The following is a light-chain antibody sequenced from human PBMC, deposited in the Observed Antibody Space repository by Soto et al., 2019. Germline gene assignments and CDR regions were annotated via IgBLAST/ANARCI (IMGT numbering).Light chain of an antibody. J-gene: IGKJ4*01. V-gene: IGKV1-33*01. Sequence: DIQLTQSPPSLSASVGDAVTITCQASQDITNYLNWYQQRSGKSPKLLIFDAANLERGVASRFSGSASGTHFTFTISSLQPEDVATYYCQQYDNRPLTFGGGTKVE. CDR2: DAA. CDR3: QQYDNRPLT. CDR1: QDITNY.